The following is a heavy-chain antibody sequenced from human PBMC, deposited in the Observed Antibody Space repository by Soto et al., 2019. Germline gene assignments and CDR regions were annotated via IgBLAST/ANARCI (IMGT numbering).Heavy chain of an antibody. CDR2: ISSNGGST. CDR1: GFPFSSYA. Sequence: PGGSLRLSCSASGFPFSSYAMHWVRQAPGKGLEYVSAISSNGGSTYYADSVKGRFTISRDNSKNTLYLQMSSLRAEDTAVYYCVKASYYYYGMDVWGQGTTVTVSS. CDR3: VKASYYYYGMDV. J-gene: IGHJ6*02. V-gene: IGHV3-64D*08.